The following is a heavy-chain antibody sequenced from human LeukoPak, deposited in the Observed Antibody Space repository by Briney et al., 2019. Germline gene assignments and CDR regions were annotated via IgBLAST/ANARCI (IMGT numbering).Heavy chain of an antibody. J-gene: IGHJ6*03. CDR2: INPNSGDT. Sequence: ASVKVSCKASGYTFTAYYIHWLRQAPGQGLEWMGWINPNSGDTNYAQKFQGRVTMTRDTSISTAYMELSRLRSDDTAVYYCARDSQLLWFGELSSYMDVWGKGTTVTVSS. CDR3: ARDSQLLWFGELSSYMDV. V-gene: IGHV1-2*02. CDR1: GYTFTAYY. D-gene: IGHD3-10*01.